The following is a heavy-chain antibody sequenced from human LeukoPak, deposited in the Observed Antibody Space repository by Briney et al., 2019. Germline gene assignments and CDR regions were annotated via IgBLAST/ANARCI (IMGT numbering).Heavy chain of an antibody. CDR3: ARVYGSGRLNYYYYGMDV. J-gene: IGHJ6*02. V-gene: IGHV5-51*01. CDR2: IYPGDSDT. D-gene: IGHD3-10*01. CDR1: GYSFTSYW. Sequence: GESLKISCKGSGYSFTSYWIGWVRQMPGKGLEWMGIIYPGDSDTRYSPSFQGQVTISADKSISTAYLQWSSLKASDTAMYYCARVYGSGRLNYYYYGMDVWGQGTTVTVSS.